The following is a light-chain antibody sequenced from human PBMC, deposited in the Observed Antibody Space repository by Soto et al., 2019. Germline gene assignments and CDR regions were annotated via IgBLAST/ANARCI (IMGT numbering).Light chain of an antibody. CDR2: GAS. Sequence: ILLTQSPGTLSLSPGERATLSCRAIQSVSSRYFAWYQQKPGQAPRLLMYGASSRATGIPDRCSGSGSGTDVTLTLSRLEPDDCAVYYCQQYSNAHSTCGQGTKVEIK. CDR3: QQYSNAHST. J-gene: IGKJ1*01. CDR1: QSVSSRY. V-gene: IGKV3-20*01.